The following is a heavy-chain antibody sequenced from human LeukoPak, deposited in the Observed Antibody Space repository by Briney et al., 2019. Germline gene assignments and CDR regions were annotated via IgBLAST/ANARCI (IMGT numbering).Heavy chain of an antibody. CDR3: ARGGGGGSYYDY. CDR1: GGSISSYY. Sequence: SETLSLTCTVSGGSISSYYWSWIRQPPGKGLEWIGYIYYSGSTNYNPSLKSRVTISVDTSKNQLSLKLSSVTAADTAVYYCARGGGGGSYYDYWGQGTLVTVSS. J-gene: IGHJ4*02. D-gene: IGHD1-26*01. CDR2: IYYSGST. V-gene: IGHV4-59*12.